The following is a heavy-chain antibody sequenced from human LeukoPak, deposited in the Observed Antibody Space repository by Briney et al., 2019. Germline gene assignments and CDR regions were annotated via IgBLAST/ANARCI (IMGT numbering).Heavy chain of an antibody. Sequence: SETLSLTCAVYGGSFSGYYWSWIRQPPGKGLEWIGEINHSGSTNYNPSLKSRVTMSLDTSKNQFSLKLSSVTAADAAVYYCARDSGTTGEVRFDPWGQGTLVTVSS. CDR2: INHSGST. D-gene: IGHD3-10*01. V-gene: IGHV4-34*01. CDR3: ARDSGTTGEVRFDP. J-gene: IGHJ5*02. CDR1: GGSFSGYY.